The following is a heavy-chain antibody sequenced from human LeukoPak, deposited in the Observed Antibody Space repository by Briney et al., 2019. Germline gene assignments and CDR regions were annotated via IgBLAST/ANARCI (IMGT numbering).Heavy chain of an antibody. CDR3: ARANREAGYSLDY. D-gene: IGHD3-22*01. J-gene: IGHJ4*02. CDR2: IRNKANRYRT. Sequence: QSGGSLRLSCAAPGFTFSDYFIDWVRQAPGKGREWVGRIRNKANRYRTAYAASVKGRFIISRDDSKNSVYLQMNSLKTEDTAVYYCARANREAGYSLDYWGQGTLVTVSS. CDR1: GFTFSDYF. V-gene: IGHV3-72*01.